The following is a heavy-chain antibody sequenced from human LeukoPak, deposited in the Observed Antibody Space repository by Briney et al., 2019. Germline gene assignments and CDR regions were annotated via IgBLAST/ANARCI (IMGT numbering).Heavy chain of an antibody. CDR1: GFTFSTYA. J-gene: IGHJ4*02. CDR2: ISSNGGST. Sequence: GGSLRLSCSASGFTFSTYAMHWVRQAPGKGLEYVSGISSNGGSTYYAEFVRGTFTISRDNSKNTVHLQMSSLRAEDTAVYYCVRQIYCSGGSCYSYYFDYWGQGTLVTVSS. D-gene: IGHD2-15*01. CDR3: VRQIYCSGGSCYSYYFDY. V-gene: IGHV3-64D*06.